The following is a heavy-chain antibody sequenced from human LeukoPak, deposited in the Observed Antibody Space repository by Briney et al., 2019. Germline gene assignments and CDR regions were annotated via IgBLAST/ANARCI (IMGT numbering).Heavy chain of an antibody. V-gene: IGHV1-69*13. CDR1: GGTFSSYA. J-gene: IGHJ5*02. CDR2: IIPIFGTA. CDR3: ARDQGPYYYDSSGSGFDP. D-gene: IGHD3-22*01. Sequence: SVKVPCKASGGTFSSYAISWVRQAPGQGLEWMGGIIPIFGTANYAQKFQGRVTITADESTSTAYMELRSLRSDDTAVYYCARDQGPYYYDSSGSGFDPWGQGTLVTVSS.